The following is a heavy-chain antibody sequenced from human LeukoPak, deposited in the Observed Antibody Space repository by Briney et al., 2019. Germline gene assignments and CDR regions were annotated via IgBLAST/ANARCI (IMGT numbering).Heavy chain of an antibody. CDR2: IYYSGST. CDR3: ARDAPGGSGWSPNWFDP. CDR1: GGSISSGGYY. D-gene: IGHD6-19*01. Sequence: SQTLSLTCTVSGGSISSGGYYWSWIRQHPGKGLEWIGYIYYSGSTYYNPSLKSRVTISVDTSKDQFSLKLSSVTAADTAVYYCARDAPGGSGWSPNWFDPWGQGTLVTVSS. J-gene: IGHJ5*02. V-gene: IGHV4-31*03.